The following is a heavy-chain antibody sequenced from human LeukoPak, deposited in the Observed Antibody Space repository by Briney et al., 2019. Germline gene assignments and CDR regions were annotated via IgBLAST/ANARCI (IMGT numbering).Heavy chain of an antibody. CDR2: ISYDGSDK. J-gene: IGHJ4*02. V-gene: IGHV3-30*18. Sequence: PGGSLRLSCAASGFSFSTYGIHWVRQAPGKGLEWVAAISYDGSDKYYADSVKGRFTISRDNSKNTLSLQMNSLRADDTAVYYCAKDSDMVGATSFDYWGQGTLVTVSS. D-gene: IGHD1-26*01. CDR3: AKDSDMVGATSFDY. CDR1: GFSFSTYG.